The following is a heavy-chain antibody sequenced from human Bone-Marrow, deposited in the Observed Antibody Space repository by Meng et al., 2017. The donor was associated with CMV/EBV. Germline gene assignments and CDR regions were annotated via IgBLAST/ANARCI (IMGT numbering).Heavy chain of an antibody. J-gene: IGHJ5*02. CDR3: ARLPGCDNATPDS. V-gene: IGHV4-39*01. D-gene: IGHD2-21*01. CDR1: GDSIMKNNYY. CDR2: AFFSGSA. Sequence: SETLSLTCSVSGDSIMKNNYYWGWIRQSPGKGLEWIGSAFFSGSAYYNPPLKSRVSISVDTSKNQFSLQLTSVTAADTAVYYCARLPGCDNATPDSWGPGTLVTVSS.